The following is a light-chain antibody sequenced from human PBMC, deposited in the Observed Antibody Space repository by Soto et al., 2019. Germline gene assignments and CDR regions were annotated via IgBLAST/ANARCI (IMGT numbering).Light chain of an antibody. CDR3: QQYSQWPLT. Sequence: PGERGTLSCRASESVTNYLAWYQQKPGQAPRLLVYDVSNRATGIPDRFSGSGSGTDFTLTISSLQSEDFAVYYCQQYSQWPLTFGGGTKVDIK. CDR2: DVS. J-gene: IGKJ4*01. CDR1: ESVTNY. V-gene: IGKV3-11*01.